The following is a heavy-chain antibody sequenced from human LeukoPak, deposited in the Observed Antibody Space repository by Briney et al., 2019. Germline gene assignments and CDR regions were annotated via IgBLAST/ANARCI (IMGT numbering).Heavy chain of an antibody. CDR1: GYTFTGYY. CDR2: INPNSGGT. CDR3: AGVYEDDYGDFFDY. Sequence: GASVKVSCKASGYTFTGYYMHWVRQAPGQGLEWMGWINPNSGGTNYAQKFQGRVTMTRDTSISTAYMELSRLRSDDTAVYYCAGVYEDDYGDFFDYWGQGTLVTVSS. V-gene: IGHV1-2*02. J-gene: IGHJ4*02. D-gene: IGHD4-17*01.